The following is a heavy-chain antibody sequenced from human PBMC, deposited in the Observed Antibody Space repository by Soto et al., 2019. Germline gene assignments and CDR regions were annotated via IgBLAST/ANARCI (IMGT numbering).Heavy chain of an antibody. V-gene: IGHV1-69*02. D-gene: IGHD4-17*01. CDR2: IIPILGIA. J-gene: IGHJ3*02. CDR1: GGTFSSYT. CDR3: ARSWDGDWGSGAFDI. Sequence: QVQLVQSGSEVKKPGSSVNVSCQASGGTFSSYTISWVRQAPGQGLEWLGRIIPILGIANYAQKFQGRVTITADKSTSTAYMELSSLRSEDTAVYYCARSWDGDWGSGAFDIWGQGTMVTVSS.